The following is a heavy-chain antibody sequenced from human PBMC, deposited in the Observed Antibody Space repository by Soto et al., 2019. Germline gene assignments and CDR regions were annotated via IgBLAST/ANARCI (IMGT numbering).Heavy chain of an antibody. J-gene: IGHJ4*02. CDR3: TTERDY. CDR2: IRSRPHNYAT. V-gene: IGHV3-73*02. Sequence: EVQLVESGGGLVQIGGSLKLSCATSGFNFSGSAMHWARQASGKGLEWVGRIRSRPHNYATTYAASVEGRFTISRNDSKNTVYLQMNGLKTDDSAMYYCTTERDYWCRGNLVTVSS. CDR1: GFNFSGSA.